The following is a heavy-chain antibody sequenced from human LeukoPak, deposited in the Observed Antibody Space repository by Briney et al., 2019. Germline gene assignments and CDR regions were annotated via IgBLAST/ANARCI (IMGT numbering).Heavy chain of an antibody. J-gene: IGHJ4*02. CDR3: ARPQQPYGSGSYPYFDY. V-gene: IGHV1-2*02. D-gene: IGHD3-10*01. CDR2: INPNSGGT. CDR1: GYTFTGYY. Sequence: ASVKVSCKASGYTFTGYYMHWVRQAPGQGLEWMGWINPNSGGTNYAQKFQGRVTMTRDTSISTAYMELSRLRSDDTAVYYCARPQQPYGSGSYPYFDYWGQGTLVTVSS.